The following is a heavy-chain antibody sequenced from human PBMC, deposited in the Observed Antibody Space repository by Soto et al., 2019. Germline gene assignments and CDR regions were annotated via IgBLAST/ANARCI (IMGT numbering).Heavy chain of an antibody. CDR3: ARDGYSYGYYYGMDV. Sequence: ASVKVSCKASGGTFTSYAMHWVRQAPGQRLEWMGWINAGNGNTKYSQKFQGRVTITRDTSASTAYMELSSLRSEDTAVYYCARDGYSYGYYYGMDVWGQGTTVTVSS. D-gene: IGHD5-18*01. CDR1: GGTFTSYA. J-gene: IGHJ6*02. V-gene: IGHV1-3*01. CDR2: INAGNGNT.